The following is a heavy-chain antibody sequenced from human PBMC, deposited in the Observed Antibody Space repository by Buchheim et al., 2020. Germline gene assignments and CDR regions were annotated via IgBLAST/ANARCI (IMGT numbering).Heavy chain of an antibody. Sequence: EVQLVESGGGLVQPGGSLRLSCAASGFTISDYWMSWVRQAPGKGLEWVANIKHDGSEKYYVDSVKGRFTISRDNAKKSLYLQMNSLRAEDTAVYYCVRGGYYFNYWGQGTL. CDR2: IKHDGSEK. CDR3: VRGGYYFNY. V-gene: IGHV3-7*01. CDR1: GFTISDYW. J-gene: IGHJ4*02. D-gene: IGHD5-12*01.